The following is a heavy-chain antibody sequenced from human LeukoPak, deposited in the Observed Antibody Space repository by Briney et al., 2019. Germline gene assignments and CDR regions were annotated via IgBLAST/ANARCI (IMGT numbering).Heavy chain of an antibody. J-gene: IGHJ6*03. CDR1: GGSFSGYY. Sequence: SSETLSLTCAVYGGSFSGYYWSWIRQPPGKGLEWIGEINHSGSTNYNPSLKSRVTISVDTSKNQFSLKLSSVTAADTAVYYCARGLWHYYMDVWGKGTTVTVSS. D-gene: IGHD3-16*01. CDR3: ARGLWHYYMDV. CDR2: INHSGST. V-gene: IGHV4-34*01.